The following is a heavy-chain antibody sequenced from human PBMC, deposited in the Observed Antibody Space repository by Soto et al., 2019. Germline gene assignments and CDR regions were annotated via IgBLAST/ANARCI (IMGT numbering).Heavy chain of an antibody. CDR3: ARCYSFGDYYFDY. CDR1: GGSISSGDYY. CDR2: IYYSGST. D-gene: IGHD2-21*02. J-gene: IGHJ4*02. V-gene: IGHV4-30-4*01. Sequence: SETLSLTCTVSGGSISSGDYYWSWIRQPPGKGLKWIGYIYYSGSTYYNPSLKSRVTISVDTSKNQFSLKLSSVTAADTAVYYCARCYSFGDYYFDYWGQGTLVTVLL.